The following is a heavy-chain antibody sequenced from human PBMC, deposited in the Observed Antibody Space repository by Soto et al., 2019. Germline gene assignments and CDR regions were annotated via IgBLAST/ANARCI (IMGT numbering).Heavy chain of an antibody. CDR2: INHGGST. CDR1: GGSFSGYY. Sequence: SETLSLPCAVYGGSFSGYYWSWIRQPPGKGLEWIGEINHGGSTSYNPSLKSRVTISVDTSKNQFSLKLSSVTAADTAVYFCARGEVAVVPVAIYYYMDVWAKGTPVTVSS. J-gene: IGHJ6*03. CDR3: ARGEVAVVPVAIYYYMDV. D-gene: IGHD2-2*02. V-gene: IGHV4-34*01.